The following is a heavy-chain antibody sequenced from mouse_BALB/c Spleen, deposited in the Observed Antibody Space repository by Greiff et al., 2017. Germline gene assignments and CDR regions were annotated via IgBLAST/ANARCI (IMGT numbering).Heavy chain of an antibody. CDR2: ISYDGSN. D-gene: IGHD1-1*01. CDR1: GYSITSGYY. CDR3: ARDLLSTTVVPFAY. J-gene: IGHJ3*01. V-gene: IGHV3-6*02. Sequence: EVQLQESGPGLVKPSQSLSLTCSVTGYSITSGYYWNWIRQFPGNKLEWMGYISYDGSNNYNPSLKNRISITRDTSKNQFFLKLNSVTTEDTATYYCARDLLSTTVVPFAYWGQGTLVTVSA.